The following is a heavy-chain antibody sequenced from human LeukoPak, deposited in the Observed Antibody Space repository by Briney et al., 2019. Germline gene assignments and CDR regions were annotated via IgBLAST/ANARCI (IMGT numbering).Heavy chain of an antibody. J-gene: IGHJ4*02. D-gene: IGHD2-2*01. CDR2: IWYDGSDE. V-gene: IGHV3-33*01. CDR3: ARDSRGVVPAYYFDF. CDR1: GFTFSTYA. Sequence: GGSLRLSCAASGFTFSTYAMHWVRQAPGKGLEWVAVIWYDGSDEYYADSVKGRFSISRDNSKNTVFLQMNSLRAEDTAVYYCARDSRGVVPAYYFDFWGQGILVTVSS.